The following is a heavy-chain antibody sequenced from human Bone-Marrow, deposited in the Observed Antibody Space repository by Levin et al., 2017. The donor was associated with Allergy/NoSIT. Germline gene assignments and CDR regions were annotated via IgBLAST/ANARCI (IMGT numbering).Heavy chain of an antibody. CDR1: GFTFSSYA. CDR2: ISYDGSNK. V-gene: IGHV3-30*04. CDR3: ARDIGGGSSSSDYYGMDV. D-gene: IGHD6-6*01. J-gene: IGHJ6*02. Sequence: GGSLRLSCAASGFTFSSYAMHWVRQAPGKGLEWVAVISYDGSNKYYADSVKGRFTISRDNSKNTLYLQMNSLRAEDTAVYYCARDIGGGSSSSDYYGMDVWGQGTTVTVSS.